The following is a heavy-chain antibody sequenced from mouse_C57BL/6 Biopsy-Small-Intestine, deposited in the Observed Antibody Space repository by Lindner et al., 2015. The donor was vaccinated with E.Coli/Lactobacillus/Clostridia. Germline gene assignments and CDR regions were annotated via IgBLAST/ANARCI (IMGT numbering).Heavy chain of an antibody. CDR3: ARGGERFDY. J-gene: IGHJ2*01. Sequence: VQLQESGPELVKPGASVKISCKASGYAFSSSWMNWVKQRPGKGLEWIGRIYPGDGDTNYNGKFKGKATLTADKSSSTAYMQLSSLTSEDSAIYYCARGGERFDYWGQGTTLTVSS. V-gene: IGHV1-82*01. CDR2: IYPGDGDT. CDR1: GYAFSSSW.